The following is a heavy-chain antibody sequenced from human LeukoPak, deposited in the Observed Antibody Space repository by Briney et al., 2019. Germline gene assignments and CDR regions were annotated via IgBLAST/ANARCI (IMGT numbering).Heavy chain of an antibody. CDR2: IGHDGSNQ. Sequence: GKSLRLSCVSSGFIFTSHGMQWVRQAPGKGLEWVAVIGHDGSNQNYADSVKGRFTISRDNSKNTLYLQMNSLRAEDTAVYYCATSTTRYYYYGMDVWGQGTTVTVSS. J-gene: IGHJ6*02. CDR1: GFIFTSHG. CDR3: ATSTTRYYYYGMDV. V-gene: IGHV3-33*01. D-gene: IGHD5/OR15-5a*01.